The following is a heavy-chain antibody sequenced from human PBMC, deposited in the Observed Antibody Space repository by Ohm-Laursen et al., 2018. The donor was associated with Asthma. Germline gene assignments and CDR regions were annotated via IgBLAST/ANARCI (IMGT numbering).Heavy chain of an antibody. D-gene: IGHD2-2*01. CDR2: IYYSGST. CDR1: GGSISSYY. Sequence: SDTLSLTCTVSGGSISSYYWSWIRQPPGKGLEWIGYIYYSGSTSYNPSLKSRVTISVDTSKNQFSLKLSSVTAADTAVYYCARGDHIVVVPAAFPDAFNIWGQGTMVTVSS. CDR3: ARGDHIVVVPAAFPDAFNI. J-gene: IGHJ3*02. V-gene: IGHV4-59*07.